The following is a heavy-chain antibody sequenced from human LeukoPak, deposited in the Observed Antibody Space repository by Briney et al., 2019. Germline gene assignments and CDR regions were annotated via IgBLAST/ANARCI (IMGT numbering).Heavy chain of an antibody. CDR2: IRGSGGST. D-gene: IGHD3-3*01. CDR1: GFTFRSYP. CDR3: AQTLESYDFWSGYYRDY. V-gene: IGHV3-23*01. Sequence: GGSLRLSCAASGFTFRSYPMSWVRQAPGKGLEWVSAIRGSGGSTYYADSVKGRFTISRDNSKNTLYLQMNSLRAEDTAVYYCAQTLESYDFWSGYYRDYWGQGTLVTVSS. J-gene: IGHJ4*02.